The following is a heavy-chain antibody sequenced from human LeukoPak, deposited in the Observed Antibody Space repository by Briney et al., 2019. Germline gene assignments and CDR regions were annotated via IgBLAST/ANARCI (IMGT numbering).Heavy chain of an antibody. Sequence: SETLSLTCAVYGGSFSRHYWGWIRQPPGKALEWIGSIYYSGGTYYDPSLKSRVTISVDTSKNQFSLKLSSVTAADTAVYFCARKVGAATDPLDYWGQGTLVTVSS. CDR3: ARKVGAATDPLDY. J-gene: IGHJ4*02. D-gene: IGHD6-13*01. V-gene: IGHV4-34*01. CDR1: GGSFSRHY. CDR2: IYYSGGT.